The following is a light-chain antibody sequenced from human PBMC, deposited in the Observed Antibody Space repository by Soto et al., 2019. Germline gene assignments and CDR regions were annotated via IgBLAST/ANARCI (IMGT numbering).Light chain of an antibody. V-gene: IGKV1-5*01. CDR1: QSIDRW. CDR3: QQYGSSPPKVT. Sequence: DIQMTQSPSSLSASAGDRVTITCRASQSIDRWLAWFQQKPGKAPKLLIYDASSLESGVPSRFSGSGSGTDFTLTISSLEPEDFAVYYCQQYGSSPPKVTVGQGTRLEI. CDR2: DAS. J-gene: IGKJ5*01.